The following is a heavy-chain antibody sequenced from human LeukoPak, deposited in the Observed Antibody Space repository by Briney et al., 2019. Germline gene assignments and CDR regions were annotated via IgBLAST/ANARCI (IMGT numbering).Heavy chain of an antibody. J-gene: IGHJ6*02. CDR3: ARVSMVRGVKTYYYYGMDV. Sequence: PSETLSLTCTVSGGSISGYYWSWIRQPPGKGLEWIGYIYYSGSTNYNPSLKSRVTISVDTSKNQFSLKLSSVTAADTAVYYCARVSMVRGVKTYYYYGMDVWSQGTTVTVSS. V-gene: IGHV4-59*01. CDR1: GGSISGYY. D-gene: IGHD3-10*01. CDR2: IYYSGST.